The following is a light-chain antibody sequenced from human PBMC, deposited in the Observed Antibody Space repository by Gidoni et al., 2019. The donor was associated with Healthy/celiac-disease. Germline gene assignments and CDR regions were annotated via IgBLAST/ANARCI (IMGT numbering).Light chain of an antibody. CDR1: NIGRKS. CDR3: QVWDSSSDHVV. J-gene: IGLJ3*02. CDR2: DDR. Sequence: SYVLTQPPSVSVVPGKAATVTCGGNNIGRKSVHWYQQKPGQAPVLVVYDDRDRPSGIPARFSGSNSGNTATLTISRVEAGDEADYYCQVWDSSSDHVVFGGGTKLTVL. V-gene: IGLV3-21*03.